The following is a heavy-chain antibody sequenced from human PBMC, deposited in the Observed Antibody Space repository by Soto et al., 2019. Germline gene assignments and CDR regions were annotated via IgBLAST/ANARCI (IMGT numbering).Heavy chain of an antibody. CDR1: GFTFSSYA. D-gene: IGHD3-22*01. J-gene: IGHJ3*02. CDR2: ISYDGSNK. V-gene: IGHV3-30-3*01. CDR3: ARGLVLGDSSGYYAFDI. Sequence: QVQLVESGGGVVQPGRSLRLSCAASGFTFSSYAMHWVRQAPGKGLEWVAVISYDGSNKYYADSVKGRFTISRDNSKNPLYLQMNSLRAEDTAVYYCARGLVLGDSSGYYAFDIWGQGTMVTVSS.